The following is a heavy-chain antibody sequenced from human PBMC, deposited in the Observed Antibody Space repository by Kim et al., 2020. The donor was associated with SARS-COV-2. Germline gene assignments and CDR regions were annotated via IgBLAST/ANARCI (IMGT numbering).Heavy chain of an antibody. J-gene: IGHJ5*02. V-gene: IGHV4-31*03. D-gene: IGHD2-15*01. CDR2: IYDNGIT. Sequence: SETLSLTCTVSGASITSGAYYWTWIRQYPGKGLEWIGHIYDNGITYYNPSLKSRITMSVDTSKNQFSLNLPSVTAADTAVYYCAREPGGLSAIDPWGQGT. CDR3: AREPGGLSAIDP. CDR1: GASITSGAYY.